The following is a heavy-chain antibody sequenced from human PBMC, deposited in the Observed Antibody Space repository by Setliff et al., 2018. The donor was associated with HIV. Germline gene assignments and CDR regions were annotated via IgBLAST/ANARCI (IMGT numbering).Heavy chain of an antibody. J-gene: IGHJ4*02. CDR3: ARLSGDYYYFDY. D-gene: IGHD2-21*02. Sequence: KPSETLSLTCNVSGDSITSQSYYWSWIRQPAGKGLEWIGRIYISGITNYNPSLKSRVSMSIDTSKKQFSLKLSSVTAADTAVYYCARLSGDYYYFDYWGQGTLVTVSS. V-gene: IGHV4-61*02. CDR1: GDSITSQSYY. CDR2: IYISGIT.